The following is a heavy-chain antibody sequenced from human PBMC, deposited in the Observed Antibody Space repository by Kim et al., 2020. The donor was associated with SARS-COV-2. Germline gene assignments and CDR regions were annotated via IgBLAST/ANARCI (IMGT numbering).Heavy chain of an antibody. D-gene: IGHD3-10*01. CDR3: AKEGYYYGSGSYFGRPYYYYGMDV. Sequence: GGSLRLSCAASGFTFSSYAMSWVRQAPGKGLEWVSAISGSGGSTYYADSVKGRFTISRDNSKNTLYLQMNSLRAEDTAVYYCAKEGYYYGSGSYFGRPYYYYGMDVWGQGTTVTVSS. V-gene: IGHV3-23*01. J-gene: IGHJ6*02. CDR1: GFTFSSYA. CDR2: ISGSGGST.